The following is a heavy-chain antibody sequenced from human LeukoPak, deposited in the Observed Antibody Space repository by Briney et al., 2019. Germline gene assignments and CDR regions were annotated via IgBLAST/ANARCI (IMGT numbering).Heavy chain of an antibody. CDR3: AKDIRPGYCGSTRGYTGEIDY. V-gene: IGHV3-9*01. D-gene: IGHD2-2*02. CDR1: GFTFDDYA. Sequence: GGSLRLTCAASGFTFDDYAMHWVRQAPGKGLEWVSGIRWHSGNNGYADSVKGRFTISRDNPKNALYLQMNSLKVEDTALYCCAKDIRPGYCGSTRGYTGEIDYWGEGTLVSVSS. J-gene: IGHJ4*02. CDR2: IRWHSGNN.